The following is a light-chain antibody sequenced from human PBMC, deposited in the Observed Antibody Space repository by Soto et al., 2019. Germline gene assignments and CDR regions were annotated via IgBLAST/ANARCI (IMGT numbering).Light chain of an antibody. CDR3: GADHGSGTNFLYV. J-gene: IGLJ1*01. CDR2: VGPNGIVG. CDR1: SDYSFYK. V-gene: IGLV9-49*03. Sequence: QSVLTQTPSASASLGASVTLTCTLSSDYSFYKVDWYQLRPGRGPRFVMRVGPNGIVGSRGDGIPDRFSVSGSGLNRYLTIKNIQEEDEGDYHCGADHGSGTNFLYVFATGTKVTVL.